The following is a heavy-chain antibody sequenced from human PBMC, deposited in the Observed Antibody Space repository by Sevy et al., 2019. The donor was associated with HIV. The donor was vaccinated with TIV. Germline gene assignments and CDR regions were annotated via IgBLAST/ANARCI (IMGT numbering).Heavy chain of an antibody. CDR3: AAGDTAFLADLDF. Sequence: GGSLRLSCGASGFSISTHAMNWVRQAPGRGLEWISGISATDGSTHYADSVKGRFTISRNNSKNTVHLQMNSLRAEDTALYYCAAGDTAFLADLDFWGQGTLVTVSS. D-gene: IGHD5-18*01. CDR1: GFSISTHA. V-gene: IGHV3-23*01. J-gene: IGHJ4*02. CDR2: ISATDGST.